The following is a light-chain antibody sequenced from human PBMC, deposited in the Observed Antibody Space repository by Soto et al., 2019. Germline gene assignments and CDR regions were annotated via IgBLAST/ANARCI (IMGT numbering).Light chain of an antibody. CDR2: GAS. CDR1: QSVTSNY. Sequence: EIGLTQSPGTLSLSPGERATLSCRASQSVTSNYLAWYQQTPDQAPRLLFFGASIRATGIPDRFSGSGSGTDFTLTISRLEPEDSAVYHCQQYGSSPTTFGQGTKVELK. CDR3: QQYGSSPTT. V-gene: IGKV3-20*01. J-gene: IGKJ1*01.